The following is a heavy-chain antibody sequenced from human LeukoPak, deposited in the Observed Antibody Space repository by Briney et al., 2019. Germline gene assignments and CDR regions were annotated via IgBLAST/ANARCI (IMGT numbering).Heavy chain of an antibody. CDR3: ARRGTSLAYCGGDCSDFDY. J-gene: IGHJ4*02. Sequence: PGESLKISCKGSGYSFTSYWIGWVRQMPGKGLEWMGIIYPGDSDTRYSPSFQGQVTISADKSISTAYLQWSSLKASDTAMYYCARRGTSLAYCGGDCSDFDYWGQGTLVTVSS. CDR2: IYPGDSDT. D-gene: IGHD2-21*02. CDR1: GYSFTSYW. V-gene: IGHV5-51*03.